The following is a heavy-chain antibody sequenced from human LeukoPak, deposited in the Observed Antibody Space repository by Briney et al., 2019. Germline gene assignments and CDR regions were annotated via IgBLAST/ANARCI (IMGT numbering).Heavy chain of an antibody. V-gene: IGHV3-48*03. CDR3: ARGYSSGWYYYGMDV. D-gene: IGHD6-19*01. CDR1: GGSVSSSS. CDR2: ISSSGRTI. Sequence: HPSETLSLTCSVSGGSVSSSSNYWGWVRQAPGKGLEWVSYISSSGRTIYYADSVKGRFTISRDNAKSSLDLQMNSLRAEDTAVYYCARGYSSGWYYYGMDVWGQGTTVTVSS. J-gene: IGHJ6*02.